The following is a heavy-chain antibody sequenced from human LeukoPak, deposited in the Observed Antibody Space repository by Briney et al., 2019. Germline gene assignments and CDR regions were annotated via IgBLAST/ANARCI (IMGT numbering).Heavy chain of an antibody. CDR2: ISGNGGST. D-gene: IGHD4-17*01. J-gene: IGHJ3*02. CDR1: QFNFNKFG. Sequence: GGSLRLSCATSQFNFNKFGMTWIRQAPGKGLEWVSSISGNGGSTQYADSVQGRFAISRDSSKNTLYQQMNSLRAEDTAVYFCAKDPNGDYIGTFDIWGQGTMVTVSS. CDR3: AKDPNGDYIGTFDI. V-gene: IGHV3-23*01.